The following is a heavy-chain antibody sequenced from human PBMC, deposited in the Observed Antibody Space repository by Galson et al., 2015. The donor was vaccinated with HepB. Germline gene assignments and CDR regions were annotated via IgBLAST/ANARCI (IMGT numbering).Heavy chain of an antibody. D-gene: IGHD4-17*01. V-gene: IGHV3-23*01. CDR3: AKDTNYGDQAFY. CDR2: ISGSGGST. CDR1: GFTFSSYA. J-gene: IGHJ4*02. Sequence: SLRLSCAASGFTFSSYAMSWVRQAPGKGLEWVSAISGSGGSTYYADSVKGRFTISRDNSKNTLYLQMNSLRAEDTAVYYCAKDTNYGDQAFYWGQGTLVTVSS.